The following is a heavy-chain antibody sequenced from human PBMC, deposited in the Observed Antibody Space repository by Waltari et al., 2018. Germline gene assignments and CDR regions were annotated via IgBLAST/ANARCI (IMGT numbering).Heavy chain of an antibody. V-gene: IGHV3-9*01. CDR3: AKDITSSGWPQGAFDI. CDR2: ISWNSGSI. CDR1: GFTFDDYA. D-gene: IGHD6-19*01. J-gene: IGHJ3*02. Sequence: EVQLVESGGGLVQPGRSLRLSCAASGFTFDDYAMHWVRQATGKGLEWVSGISWNSGSIGYADSVKGRFTISRDNAKNSLYLQMNSLRAEDTALYYCAKDITSSGWPQGAFDIWGQGTMVTVSS.